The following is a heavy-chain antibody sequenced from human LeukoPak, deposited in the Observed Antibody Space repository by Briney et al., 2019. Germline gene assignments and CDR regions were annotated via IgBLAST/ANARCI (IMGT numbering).Heavy chain of an antibody. V-gene: IGHV3-30*04. CDR3: ARVGRD. J-gene: IGHJ4*02. CDR2: ISYDGSNK. D-gene: IGHD1-26*01. Sequence: PGRFLRLSCAASGFTFSSYAMHWVRQAPGKGLEWVAVISYDGSNKYYADSVKGRFTISRDNSKNTLYLQMNSLRAEDTAVYYCARVGRDWGQGTLVTVSS. CDR1: GFTFSSYA.